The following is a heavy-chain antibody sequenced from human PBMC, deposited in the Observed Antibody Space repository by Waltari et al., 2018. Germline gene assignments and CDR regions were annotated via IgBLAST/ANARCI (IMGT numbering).Heavy chain of an antibody. CDR1: GGSISSSSYY. CDR2: IYYSGST. J-gene: IGHJ4*02. CDR3: ARRGGQAGIDY. D-gene: IGHD1-1*01. V-gene: IGHV4-39*01. Sequence: QLQLQESGPGLVKPSETMSLTCTVSGGSISSSSYYWGWIRQPPGKGLEWIGSIYYSGSTYYNPSLKSRVTISVDTSKNQFSLKLSSVTAADTAVYYCARRGGQAGIDYWGQGTLVTVSS.